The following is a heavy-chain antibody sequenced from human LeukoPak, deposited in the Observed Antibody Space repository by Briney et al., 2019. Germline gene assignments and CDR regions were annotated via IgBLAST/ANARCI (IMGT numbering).Heavy chain of an antibody. CDR1: TFTFSSYW. V-gene: IGHV3-7*01. CDR2: IKQDGSEK. Sequence: GGSLRLSCAASTFTFSSYWMSWVRQAPGKGLEWVANIKQDGSEKYYVDSVKGRFTISRDNAKNSLYLQMNSLRAEDTAVYYCARDGDSSSGEAFDIWGQGTMVTVSS. D-gene: IGHD3-16*01. CDR3: ARDGDSSSGEAFDI. J-gene: IGHJ3*02.